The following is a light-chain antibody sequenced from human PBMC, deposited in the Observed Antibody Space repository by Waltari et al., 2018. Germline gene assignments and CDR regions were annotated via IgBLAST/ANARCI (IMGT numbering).Light chain of an antibody. CDR3: CSYAGSGPPYD. V-gene: IGLV2-23*02. CDR1: SRDVGTYDL. CDR2: EVS. Sequence: QSALTQPASVSGSPGQSITISCTGTSRDVGTYDLVSWYQQHPGKAPKLMIYEVSKRPSGVSNRFSGFKSGNTASLTISGLQAEDEADYSCCSYAGSGPPYDFGTGTKVTVL. J-gene: IGLJ1*01.